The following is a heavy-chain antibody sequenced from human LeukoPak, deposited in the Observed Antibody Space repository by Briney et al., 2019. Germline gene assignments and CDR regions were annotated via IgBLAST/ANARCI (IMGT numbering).Heavy chain of an antibody. CDR2: INHSGST. J-gene: IGHJ3*02. Sequence: PSETLSLTCAVYGGSFSGYYWSWIRQPPGKGLEWIGEINHSGSTNYNPSLKSRVTISVDTSKNQFSLKLSSVTAADTAVYYCARGRTLLRFLEWLLSDAFDIWGQGTMVTASS. D-gene: IGHD3-3*01. CDR3: ARGRTLLRFLEWLLSDAFDI. CDR1: GGSFSGYY. V-gene: IGHV4-34*01.